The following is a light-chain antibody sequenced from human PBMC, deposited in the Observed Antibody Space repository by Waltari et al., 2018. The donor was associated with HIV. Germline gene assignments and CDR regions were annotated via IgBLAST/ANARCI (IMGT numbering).Light chain of an antibody. Sequence: QSVLTPPLPASGTPGHRVTIPCSGSSSYTRRNFVYWYQHLPGAAPKLLIYRNNQRPAGVPDRFCGSKSGTSASLATSGRRSEDEADYYCAAWDDTLREVFGGGTKLTVL. CDR1: SSYTRRNF. V-gene: IGLV1-47*01. J-gene: IGLJ3*02. CDR3: AAWDDTLREV. CDR2: RNN.